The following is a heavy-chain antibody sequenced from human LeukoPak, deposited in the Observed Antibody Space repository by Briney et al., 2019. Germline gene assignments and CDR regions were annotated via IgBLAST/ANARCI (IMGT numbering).Heavy chain of an antibody. CDR1: GYTFTSYY. CDR2: INPSGGST. CDR3: AKRYSSGWYGLDY. Sequence: GASVKVSCKASGYTFTSYYMHWVRQAPGQGLEWMGIINPSGGSTSYAQKLQGRVTMTRDTSTSTVYMELSSLRSEDTAVYYCAKRYSSGWYGLDYWGQGTLVTVSS. D-gene: IGHD6-19*01. V-gene: IGHV1-46*01. J-gene: IGHJ4*02.